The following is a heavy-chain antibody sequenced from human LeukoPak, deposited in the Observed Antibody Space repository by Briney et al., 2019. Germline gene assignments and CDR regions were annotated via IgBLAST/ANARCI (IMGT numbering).Heavy chain of an antibody. CDR3: ARGRRDGYMLLWEDY. CDR1: GFTFSDYY. J-gene: IGHJ4*02. D-gene: IGHD5-24*01. V-gene: IGHV4-38-2*02. Sequence: GSLRLSCTASGFTFSDYYMSWIRQPPGNGLEWIGSIYYSGSTYYNPSLKSRVTISVDTSKNQFSLKLSSMTAADTALYYCARGRRDGYMLLWEDYWGQGTLVTVSS. CDR2: IYYSGST.